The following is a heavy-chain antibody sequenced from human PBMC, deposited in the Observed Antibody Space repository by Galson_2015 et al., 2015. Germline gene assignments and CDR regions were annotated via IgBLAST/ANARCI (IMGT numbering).Heavy chain of an antibody. CDR3: ARGPNPRSPLTAYYYYGMDV. CDR2: IIPIFGTA. D-gene: IGHD1-26*01. Sequence: SVKVSCKASGGTFSSYAISWVRQAPGQGLEWMGGIIPIFGTANYAQKFQGRVTITADESTSTAYMELSSLRSEDTAVYYCARGPNPRSPLTAYYYYGMDVWGQGTTVTVSS. V-gene: IGHV1-69*13. CDR1: GGTFSSYA. J-gene: IGHJ6*02.